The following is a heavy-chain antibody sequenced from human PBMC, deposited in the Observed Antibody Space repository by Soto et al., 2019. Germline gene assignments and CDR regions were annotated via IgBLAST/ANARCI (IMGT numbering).Heavy chain of an antibody. D-gene: IGHD6-13*01. J-gene: IGHJ3*02. V-gene: IGHV4-4*07. CDR2: SGSA. CDR3: ARVTNSWYDFDI. CDR1: GGSISAYY. Sequence: QVQLQESGPGLVKPSETLSLICTVSGGSISAYYWSWIRQPPGKGLEWIGNSGSANYNPSLRNRLTMSLDTSKNPFSLRLSSVNAADTGIYYCARVTNSWYDFDIWGQGTMVTVSS.